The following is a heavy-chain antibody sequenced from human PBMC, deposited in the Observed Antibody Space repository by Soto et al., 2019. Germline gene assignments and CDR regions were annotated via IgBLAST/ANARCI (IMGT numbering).Heavy chain of an antibody. CDR3: ARYGSGGSCYSSHFDY. CDR2: IFYSGST. CDR1: GGSISSGGYD. J-gene: IGHJ4*02. V-gene: IGHV4-31*03. Sequence: QVQLQESGPGLVKPSQTLSLTCTVSGGSISSGGYDWSWILQHPGNGLEWIGYIFYSGSTYYNPSVKSRVTISVDTSKTQFSLKLGSVTAADTAVYYCARYGSGGSCYSSHFDYWGQGTLVTVSS. D-gene: IGHD2-15*01.